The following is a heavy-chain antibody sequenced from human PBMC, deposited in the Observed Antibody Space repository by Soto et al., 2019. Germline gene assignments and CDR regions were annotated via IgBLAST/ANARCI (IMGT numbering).Heavy chain of an antibody. V-gene: IGHV3-23*01. CDR1: GFTFSSYA. J-gene: IGHJ4*02. Sequence: GGSLRLSCAASGFTFSSYAMSWVRQAPGKGLEWVSAVSGSGGSTYYADSVKGRFIISRDNSKNTLYLQMNSLRAEDTAVYYCARHRGYSYYFDYWGQGTLVTVSS. CDR3: ARHRGYSYYFDY. D-gene: IGHD5-18*01. CDR2: VSGSGGST.